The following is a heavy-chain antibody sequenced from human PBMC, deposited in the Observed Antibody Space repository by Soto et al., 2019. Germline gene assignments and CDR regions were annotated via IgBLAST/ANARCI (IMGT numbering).Heavy chain of an antibody. CDR3: ARGRGSGWNPSIPGRYFDY. D-gene: IGHD6-19*01. J-gene: IGHJ4*02. CDR1: GGSFSGYY. Sequence: SETLSLTCAVYGGSFSGYYWSWIRQPPGKGLEWIGEINHSGSTNYNPSLKSRVTISVDTSKNQFSLKLSSVTAADTAVYYCARGRGSGWNPSIPGRYFDYWGQGTLVTVSS. V-gene: IGHV4-34*01. CDR2: INHSGST.